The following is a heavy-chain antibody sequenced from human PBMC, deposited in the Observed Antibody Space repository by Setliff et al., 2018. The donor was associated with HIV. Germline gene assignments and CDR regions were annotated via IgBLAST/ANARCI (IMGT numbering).Heavy chain of an antibody. J-gene: IGHJ4*02. Sequence: QPGGSLRLSCAASGFTVSRNYMSWVRQAPGRGLEWVSVIFSGGTTNYADSVKGRFTISRDNSQNTLFLQMDNLRPEDTAVYYCATRGRAYYLDTSGYFDSWGQGALVTVSS. D-gene: IGHD2-15*01. CDR2: IFSGGTT. CDR3: ATRGRAYYLDTSGYFDS. CDR1: GFTVSRNY. V-gene: IGHV3-66*02.